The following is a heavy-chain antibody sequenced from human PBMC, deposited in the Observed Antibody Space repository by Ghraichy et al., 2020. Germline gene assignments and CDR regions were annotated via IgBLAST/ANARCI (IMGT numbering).Heavy chain of an antibody. J-gene: IGHJ3*02. Sequence: SQTLSLTCTVSGGSISSYYWSWIRQPPGKGLEWIGYIYTSGSTNYNPSLKSRVTISVDTSKNQFSLKLSSVTAADMAVYYCARRETFDIWGQGTMVTVSS. D-gene: IGHD1-26*01. V-gene: IGHV4-4*09. CDR1: GGSISSYY. CDR2: IYTSGST. CDR3: ARRETFDI.